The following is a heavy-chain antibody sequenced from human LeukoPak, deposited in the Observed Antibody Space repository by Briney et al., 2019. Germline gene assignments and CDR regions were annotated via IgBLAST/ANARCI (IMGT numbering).Heavy chain of an antibody. D-gene: IGHD6-25*01. CDR2: ISAYNGNT. V-gene: IGHV1-18*01. CDR3: ARPSGAYYYYYGMDV. J-gene: IGHJ6*02. CDR1: GYTFTSYG. Sequence: ASVKVSCKASGYTFTSYGISWVRQAPGQGLEWMGWISAYNGNTNYAQKPQGRVTMTTDTSTSTAYMELRSLRSDDTAVYYCARPSGAYYYYYGMDVWGQGTTVTVSS.